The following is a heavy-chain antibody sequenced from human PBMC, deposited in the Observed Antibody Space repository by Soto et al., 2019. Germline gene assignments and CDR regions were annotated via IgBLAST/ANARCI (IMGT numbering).Heavy chain of an antibody. CDR2: INHSGST. CDR1: GGSFSGYY. CDR3: ARARYSSGWYWGY. J-gene: IGHJ4*01. V-gene: IGHV4-34*01. D-gene: IGHD6-19*01. Sequence: QVQLQQWGAGLLKPSETLSLTCAVYGGSFSGYYWSWIRQPPGKGLEWIGEINHSGSTNYNPSLKSRVTISVDTSKNQFSLKLSSVTAADTAVYYCARARYSSGWYWGYWGHGTLVTVSS.